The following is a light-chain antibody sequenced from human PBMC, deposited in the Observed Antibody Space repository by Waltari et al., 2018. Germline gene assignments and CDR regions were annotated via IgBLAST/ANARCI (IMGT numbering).Light chain of an antibody. V-gene: IGKV1-39*01. CDR2: AAS. J-gene: IGKJ3*01. CDR1: QSISSY. CDR3: QQSYSTPFT. Sequence: DIHMTQSPSSLSASVGDRVTITCRAGQSISSYLNWYQQKPGKAPKLVIYAASSFQSRVPSRFSGSGSGTDFTLTISSLQPEDIATYYFQQSYSTPFTFGPGTTVDIK.